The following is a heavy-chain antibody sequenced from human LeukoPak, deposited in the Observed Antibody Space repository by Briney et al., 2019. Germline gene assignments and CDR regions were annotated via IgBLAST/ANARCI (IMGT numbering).Heavy chain of an antibody. J-gene: IGHJ6*02. CDR2: IVVGSGDT. CDR1: GFTFTTSA. CDR3: AASVDTVIYHYYYAMDV. D-gene: IGHD5-18*01. Sequence: GTSVKVSCKASGFTFTTSAIQWVRQARGKRLEWIGWIVVGSGDTNYAQKFQERVTITRDMSTTTAYMELSSLRSEDTAIYYCAASVDTVIYHYYYAMDVWGQGTTLTVSS. V-gene: IGHV1-58*02.